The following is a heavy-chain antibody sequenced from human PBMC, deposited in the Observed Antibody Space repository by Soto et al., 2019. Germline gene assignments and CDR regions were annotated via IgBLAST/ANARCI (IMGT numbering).Heavy chain of an antibody. J-gene: IGHJ3*02. CDR3: ARDAAARAYDGFDM. CDR1: GLTFSSYS. D-gene: IGHD6-6*01. V-gene: IGHV3-21*01. CDR2: ISSSSSYI. Sequence: EVQLVESGGGLVKPGGSLRLSCAASGLTFSSYSMNWVRQAPGKGLEWVSSISSSSSYIYYADSVKGRFTISRDNAKNSLYLQMNSLRAEDTAVYYCARDAAARAYDGFDMWGRGTMVTVS.